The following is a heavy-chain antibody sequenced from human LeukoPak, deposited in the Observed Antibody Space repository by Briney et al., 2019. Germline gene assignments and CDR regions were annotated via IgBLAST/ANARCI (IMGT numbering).Heavy chain of an antibody. V-gene: IGHV3-21*01. J-gene: IGHJ1*01. CDR2: ISSSSSYI. CDR1: GFTFSSYS. CDR3: ARGEATTTAEYFQH. Sequence: GGSLRLSCAASGFTFSSYSMNWVRQAPGKGLEWVSSISSSSSYIYYADSVKGRFTISRDNAKNSLYLQMNSLRAEDTAVYYCARGEATTTAEYFQHWGQGTLVTVSS. D-gene: IGHD5-24*01.